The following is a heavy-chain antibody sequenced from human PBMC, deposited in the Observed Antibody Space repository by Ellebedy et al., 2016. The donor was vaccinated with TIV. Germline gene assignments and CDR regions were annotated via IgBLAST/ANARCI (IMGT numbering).Heavy chain of an antibody. CDR1: GYTFPSYG. D-gene: IGHD2-2*01. J-gene: IGHJ4*02. V-gene: IGHV1-18*04. CDR2: SSGYNGDT. CDR3: ARDRGTSYYFDD. Sequence: ASVKVSXXASGYTFPSYGISWVRQAPGQGLEWMGWSSGYNGDTNYARKFQGRVTMTTDTSTSTAYMELRSLRSDDTAVYYCARDRGTSYYFDDWGQGTLVTVSS.